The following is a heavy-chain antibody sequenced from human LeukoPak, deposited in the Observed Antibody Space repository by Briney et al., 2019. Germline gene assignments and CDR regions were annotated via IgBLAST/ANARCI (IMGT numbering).Heavy chain of an antibody. CDR3: ARGRYMDV. J-gene: IGHJ6*03. CDR2: MNPKSGDT. CDR1: GYTFINYE. Sequence: ASVKVSCKASGYTFINYEINWVRQATGQGLEWMAWMNPKSGDTGYEQEFQGRVTITRNSSINTVYMDLSSLKSEDTAVYYCARGRYMDVWGKGTTVTVSS. V-gene: IGHV1-8*01.